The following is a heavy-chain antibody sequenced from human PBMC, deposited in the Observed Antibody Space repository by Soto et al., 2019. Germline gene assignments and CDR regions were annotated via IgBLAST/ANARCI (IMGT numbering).Heavy chain of an antibody. CDR3: ARDPRIAVAGLEDWFDP. Sequence: SVKVSCKASGGTFSSYAISWVRQAPGQGLEWMGGIIPIFGTANYAQKFQGRVTITADESTSTAYMELSSLRSEDTAVYYCARDPRIAVAGLEDWFDPWGQGTLVTVSS. V-gene: IGHV1-69*13. CDR1: GGTFSSYA. CDR2: IIPIFGTA. J-gene: IGHJ5*02. D-gene: IGHD6-19*01.